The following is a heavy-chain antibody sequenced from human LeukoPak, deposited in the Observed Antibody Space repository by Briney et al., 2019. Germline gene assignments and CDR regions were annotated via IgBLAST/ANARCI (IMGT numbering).Heavy chain of an antibody. Sequence: SETLSLTCAVYGGSFSGYYWSWIRQPPGKWLEWIGEINHSGSTNYNPSLKSRVTISVDTSKNQFSLKLSSVTAADTAVYYCASLRPIAYYYYGMDVWGQGTTVTVSS. CDR2: INHSGST. V-gene: IGHV4-34*01. J-gene: IGHJ6*02. D-gene: IGHD5-12*01. CDR3: ASLRPIAYYYYGMDV. CDR1: GGSFSGYY.